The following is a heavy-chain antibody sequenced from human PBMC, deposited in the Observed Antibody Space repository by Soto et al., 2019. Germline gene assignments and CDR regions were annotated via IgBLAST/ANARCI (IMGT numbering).Heavy chain of an antibody. CDR3: TSGVNWNDVSDY. Sequence: SETLSLTGTVSGGSISSYYWTWIRQPPGKGLEWIGYIYSNGRTNYNPSLKSRVTISVDTSKNQFSLKLRSVTAADTAVYYCTSGVNWNDVSDYWGQGTLVIVSS. D-gene: IGHD1-1*01. CDR2: IYSNGRT. V-gene: IGHV4-59*01. J-gene: IGHJ4*02. CDR1: GGSISSYY.